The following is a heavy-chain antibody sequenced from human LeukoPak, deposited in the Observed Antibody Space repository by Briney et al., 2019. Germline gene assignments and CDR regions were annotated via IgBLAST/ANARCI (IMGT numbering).Heavy chain of an antibody. Sequence: PGGSLRLSCAASGFILRSYGMHWVRHSPGKGLLWVSHINHDGSLRDYADSVKGRFTISKDIAENTVYLQMDSLGAEDTAIYYCTRDVFSLGDSWGQGTLVTVSS. CDR3: TRDVFSLGDS. J-gene: IGHJ4*02. CDR1: GFILRSYG. D-gene: IGHD2/OR15-2a*01. V-gene: IGHV3-74*01. CDR2: INHDGSLR.